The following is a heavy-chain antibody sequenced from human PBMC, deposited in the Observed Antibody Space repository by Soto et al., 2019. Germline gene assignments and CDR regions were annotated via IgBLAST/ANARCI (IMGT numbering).Heavy chain of an antibody. CDR3: AREARSGGSKREYAFDI. D-gene: IGHD2-15*01. CDR2: IYSGGST. J-gene: IGHJ3*02. CDR1: GFTVSSNY. Sequence: SLRLSCAASGFTVSSNYMSWVRQAPGKGLEWVSVIYSGGSTYYADSVKGRFTISRHNSKNTLYLQMNSLRAEDTAVYYCAREARSGGSKREYAFDIWGQGTMVTVSS. V-gene: IGHV3-53*04.